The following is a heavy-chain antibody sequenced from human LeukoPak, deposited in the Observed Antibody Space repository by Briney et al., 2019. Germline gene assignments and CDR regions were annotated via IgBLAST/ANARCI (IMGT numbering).Heavy chain of an antibody. CDR2: ISHDSERI. CDR3: VRDNDWAFHY. V-gene: IGHV3-11*04. J-gene: IGHJ4*02. D-gene: IGHD3-9*01. CDR1: GFTFSDYY. Sequence: GGSLRLSCAASGFTFSDYYMSWIRQAPGKGLEWVSYISHDSERIYYADSVKGRFTISRDSADNSLYLQMNNLRDEDTALYYCVRDNDWAFHYWGQGTLVTVSS.